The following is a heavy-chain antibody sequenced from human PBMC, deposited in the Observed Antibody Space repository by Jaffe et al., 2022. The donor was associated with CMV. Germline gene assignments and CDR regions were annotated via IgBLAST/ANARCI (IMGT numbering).Heavy chain of an antibody. J-gene: IGHJ6*02. Sequence: EAQLVEAGGGLVQPGGSLRLSCEASGFTFGYHWMSWVRQAPGQGLQWVANVNQDGSENHHVGSVKGRFTISRDNAKNLLYLQMDSLRAEDTAVYYCARESGVTAHAFDVWGQGTTVTVSS. D-gene: IGHD1-20*01. CDR2: VNQDGSEN. V-gene: IGHV3-7*01. CDR3: ARESGVTAHAFDV. CDR1: GFTFGYHW.